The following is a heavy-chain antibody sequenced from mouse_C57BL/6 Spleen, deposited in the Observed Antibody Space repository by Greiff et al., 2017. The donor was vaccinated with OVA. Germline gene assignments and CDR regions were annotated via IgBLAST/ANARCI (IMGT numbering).Heavy chain of an antibody. Sequence: VQLQQSGAELVKPGASVKISCKASGYAFSSYWMNWVKQRPGKGLEWIGQIYPGDGDTNYNGKFKGKATLTADKSSSTAYMQLSSLTSEDSAVYFCARSDDGSYAMDYWGQGTSVTVSS. D-gene: IGHD2-3*01. J-gene: IGHJ4*01. CDR2: IYPGDGDT. CDR1: GYAFSSYW. V-gene: IGHV1-80*01. CDR3: ARSDDGSYAMDY.